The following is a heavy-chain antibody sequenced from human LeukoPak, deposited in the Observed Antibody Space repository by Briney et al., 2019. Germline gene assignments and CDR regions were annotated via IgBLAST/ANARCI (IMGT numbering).Heavy chain of an antibody. J-gene: IGHJ5*02. CDR1: GFTFSSYA. Sequence: GGSLRLSCAASGFTFSSYAMHWVRQAPGQGLEWMGIINPSGGSTSYAQKFQGRVTMTRDTSTSTVYMELSSLRSEDTAVYYCARESGYDTNWFDPWGQGTLVTVSS. CDR3: ARESGYDTNWFDP. V-gene: IGHV1-46*01. D-gene: IGHD5-12*01. CDR2: INPSGGST.